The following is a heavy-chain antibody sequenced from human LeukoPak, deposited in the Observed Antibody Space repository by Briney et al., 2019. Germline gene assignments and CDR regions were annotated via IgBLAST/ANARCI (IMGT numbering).Heavy chain of an antibody. CDR1: GGYISSSSYY. CDR2: SYYSGST. CDR3: ARGDSAVTQYGLLGLWDY. Sequence: SETLSLNCTVSGGYISSSSYYLCLIPHPPLNALYCIGSSYYSGSTYYNPSLKSRVAISVVTSKNQLSLKLSSATAADTAVYYCARGDSAVTQYGLLGLWDYWGQGTLVTVSS. V-gene: IGHV4-39*07. J-gene: IGHJ4*02. D-gene: IGHD4-17*01.